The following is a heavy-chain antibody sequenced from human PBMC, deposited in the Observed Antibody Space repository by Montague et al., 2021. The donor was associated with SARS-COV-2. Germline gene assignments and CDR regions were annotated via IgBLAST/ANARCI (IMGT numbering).Heavy chain of an antibody. V-gene: IGHV4-34*01. D-gene: IGHD6-19*01. CDR3: ARGGRQWLVIDPRYYFDY. J-gene: IGHJ4*01. Sequence: SETLSLTCAVYGGSFSGYHWSRIRQPPGKGQEWIGEINHSGSTNYNPSLKSRVTISVDTSKNQFSLKLSSVTAADTAVYYCARGGRQWLVIDPRYYFDYWGRGTLVTVSS. CDR1: GGSFSGYH. CDR2: INHSGST.